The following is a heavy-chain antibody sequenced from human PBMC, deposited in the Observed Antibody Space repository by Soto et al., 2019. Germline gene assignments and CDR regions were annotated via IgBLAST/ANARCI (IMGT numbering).Heavy chain of an antibody. CDR1: GDTCSTYT. D-gene: IGHD3-3*02. CDR2: LIPRAGTS. V-gene: IGHV1-69*12. CDR3: ARAGLVLAPSTLNCDHYYYAMDV. Sequence: QVQLVQSGAEVKKPGSSVKVSCKASGDTCSTYTITWVRQSPGNGLAWMGGLIPRAGTSNYAQKFQGRVTITADESTSTAYIELSSLRSEHTSVNDCARAGLVLAPSTLNCDHYYYAMDVWGQGTTVTVSS. J-gene: IGHJ6*02.